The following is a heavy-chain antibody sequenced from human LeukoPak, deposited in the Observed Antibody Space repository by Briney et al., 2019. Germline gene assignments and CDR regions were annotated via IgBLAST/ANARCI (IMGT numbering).Heavy chain of an antibody. V-gene: IGHV3-11*01. D-gene: IGHD6-13*01. J-gene: IGHJ4*02. Sequence: GGSLRPSCAASGFTFSDYYMSWIRQAPGKGLVWVTYISSSGSTIYYADSVKGRFTISRDNAKNSLYLQMNSLRAEDTAVYYCAKDILEQQLVLDYWGQGTLVTVSS. CDR3: AKDILEQQLVLDY. CDR2: ISSSGSTI. CDR1: GFTFSDYY.